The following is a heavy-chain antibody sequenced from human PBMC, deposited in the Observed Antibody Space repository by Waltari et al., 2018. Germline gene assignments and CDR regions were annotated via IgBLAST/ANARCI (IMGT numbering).Heavy chain of an antibody. CDR2: IRGSGGST. V-gene: IGHV3-23*04. CDR3: AKDRDFWSGYYDAFDI. Sequence: EVQLVESGGGLVQPGGSLRLSCAASGFTFSSYAMSWVRQAPGKGLEWVSAIRGSGGSTYYADSVKGRFTISRDNSKNTLYLQMNSLGAEDTAVYYCAKDRDFWSGYYDAFDIWGQGTMVTVSS. D-gene: IGHD3-3*01. J-gene: IGHJ3*02. CDR1: GFTFSSYA.